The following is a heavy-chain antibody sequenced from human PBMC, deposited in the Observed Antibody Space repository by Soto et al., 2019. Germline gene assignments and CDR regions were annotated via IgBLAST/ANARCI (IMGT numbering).Heavy chain of an antibody. J-gene: IGHJ1*01. CDR2: ISWSSADI. CDR1: GFAFDDHA. D-gene: IGHD6-13*01. V-gene: IGHV3-9*01. Sequence: DVQLVESGGGLIQPARSLRLSCAACGFAFDDHAMHWVRHAPGKGIEWISGISWSSADIGYADSVKGRFTISRDTAKNSLYLQMTSLRAEDTAVYYCVKDMGAAGTSGYFQHWGQGTLVSVSS. CDR3: VKDMGAAGTSGYFQH.